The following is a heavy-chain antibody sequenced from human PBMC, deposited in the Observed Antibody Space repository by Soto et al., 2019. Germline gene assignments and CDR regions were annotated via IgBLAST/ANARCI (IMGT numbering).Heavy chain of an antibody. J-gene: IGHJ5*02. Sequence: PSETLSLTCAVYGGSFSGYYWSRIRQPPGKGLEWIGEINHSGSTNYNPSLKSRVTISVDTSKNQFSLKLSSVTAADTAVYYCARVQLYYDFWSGYYTRPRGWFDPWGQGTLVTVSS. CDR1: GGSFSGYY. D-gene: IGHD3-3*01. CDR2: INHSGST. V-gene: IGHV4-34*01. CDR3: ARVQLYYDFWSGYYTRPRGWFDP.